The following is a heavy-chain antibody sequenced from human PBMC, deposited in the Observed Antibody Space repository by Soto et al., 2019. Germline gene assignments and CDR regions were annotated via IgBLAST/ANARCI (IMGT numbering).Heavy chain of an antibody. D-gene: IGHD3-10*01. V-gene: IGHV2-5*02. CDR3: ARGSPKYYYGSGSYYKSGSYYYYGMDV. CDR1: GFSLSTSGVG. CDR2: IYWDDDK. J-gene: IGHJ6*02. Sequence: SGPTLVNPTQTLTLTCTFSGFSLSTSGVGVGWIRQPPGKALEWLALIYWDDDKRYSPSLKTRLTISKDTSKNQVVLTMTNMDPVDTATYYCARGSPKYYYGSGSYYKSGSYYYYGMDVWGQGTTVTVSS.